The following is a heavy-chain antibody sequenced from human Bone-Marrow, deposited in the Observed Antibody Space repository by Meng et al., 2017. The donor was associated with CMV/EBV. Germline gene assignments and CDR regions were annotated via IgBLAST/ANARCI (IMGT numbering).Heavy chain of an antibody. D-gene: IGHD3-22*01. J-gene: IGHJ5*02. V-gene: IGHV4-34*01. CDR2: INHSGST. CDR1: GGSFSGYY. Sequence: GSLRLSCAVYGGSFSGYYWSWIRQPPGKGLEWIGEINHSGSTNYSPSLKSRVTISVDTSKNQFSLKLSSVTAADTAVYYCARGVSGYYYNWFDPWGQGTLVTVSS. CDR3: ARGVSGYYYNWFDP.